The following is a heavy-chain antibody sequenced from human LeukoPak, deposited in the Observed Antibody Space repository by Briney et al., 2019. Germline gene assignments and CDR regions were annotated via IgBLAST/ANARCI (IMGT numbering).Heavy chain of an antibody. J-gene: IGHJ6*03. CDR2: INPNSGGT. CDR3: ARGGGLFLEWLLPRDYYYYYYMDV. Sequence: ASVKVSCKASGYTFTGYYMHWVRQAPGQGLEWMGWINPNSGGTNYAQKFQGRVTMTRDTSISTAYMELSSLRSEDTAVYYCARGGGLFLEWLLPRDYYYYYYMDVWGKGTTVTVSS. V-gene: IGHV1-2*02. CDR1: GYTFTGYY. D-gene: IGHD3-3*01.